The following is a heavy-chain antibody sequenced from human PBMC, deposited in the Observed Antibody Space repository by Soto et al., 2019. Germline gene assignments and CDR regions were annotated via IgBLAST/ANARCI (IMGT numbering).Heavy chain of an antibody. CDR1: SVSNAW. CDR2: IKSKTDGGTT. D-gene: IGHD6-19*01. CDR3: TTDGVKWLALDS. V-gene: IGHV3-15*07. Sequence: SVSNAWMNWVRQAPGKGLEWVGRIKSKTDGGTTDYAAPVKGRFTISRDDSKNTLYLQMNSLKTEDTAVYYCTTDGVKWLALDSWGQGTLVTVSS. J-gene: IGHJ4*02.